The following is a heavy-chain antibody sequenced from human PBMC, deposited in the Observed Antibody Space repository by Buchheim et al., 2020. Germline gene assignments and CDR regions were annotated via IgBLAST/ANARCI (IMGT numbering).Heavy chain of an antibody. CDR2: INPNSGGT. CDR1: GYTFTGYF. CDR3: AREGAPSHTICGMDV. Sequence: QVQLVQSGAEVKKPGASVKVSCKASGYTFTGYFMTWVRQAPGQGLVWMGWINPNSGGTNYAQKFQGWVTMTRATSISTAYMELSRLRSDDTAVYYCAREGAPSHTICGMDVWGQGTT. D-gene: IGHD2-2*01. J-gene: IGHJ6*02. V-gene: IGHV1-2*04.